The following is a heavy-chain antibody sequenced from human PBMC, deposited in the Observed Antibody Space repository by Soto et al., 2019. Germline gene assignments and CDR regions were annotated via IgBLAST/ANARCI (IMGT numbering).Heavy chain of an antibody. CDR3: AKSWDYSNYVYFDY. CDR1: GFTFSSYA. Sequence: GGSLRLSCAASGFTFSSYAMSWVRRAPGKGLEWVSAISGSGGSTYYADSVKGRFTISRDNSKNTLYLQMNSLRAEDTAVYYCAKSWDYSNYVYFDYWGQGTLVTVSS. D-gene: IGHD4-4*01. CDR2: ISGSGGST. J-gene: IGHJ4*02. V-gene: IGHV3-23*01.